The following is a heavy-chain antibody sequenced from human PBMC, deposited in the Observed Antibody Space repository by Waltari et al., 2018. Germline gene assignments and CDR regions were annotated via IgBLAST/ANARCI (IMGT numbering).Heavy chain of an antibody. CDR1: GFTFSNYA. J-gene: IGHJ4*02. Sequence: EVQLLQSGGGLLQPGGSVRLSCPASGFTFSNYAMNWVRQAPGKGLEWISHISTSGTSIYYADSVRGRFTISRDNTKNSLYLQMNSLRAEDTAVYYCMSSLISGTTLWGQGTLVTVSS. CDR3: MSSLISGTTL. V-gene: IGHV3-48*03. D-gene: IGHD1-20*01. CDR2: ISTSGTSI.